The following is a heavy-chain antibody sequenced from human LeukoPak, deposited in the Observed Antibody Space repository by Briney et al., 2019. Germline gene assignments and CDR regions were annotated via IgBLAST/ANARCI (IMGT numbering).Heavy chain of an antibody. CDR3: ARQPERLYYYDSSGYYYEGYFDY. J-gene: IGHJ4*02. V-gene: IGHV4-59*08. CDR1: GGSISSYY. CDR2: IYYSGST. D-gene: IGHD3-22*01. Sequence: KPSETLSLTCTVSGGSISSYYWSWIRQPPGKGLEWIGYIYYSGSTNYNPSLKSRVTISVDTSKNQFSLKLSSVTAADTAVYYCARQPERLYYYDSSGYYYEGYFDYWGQGTLVTVSS.